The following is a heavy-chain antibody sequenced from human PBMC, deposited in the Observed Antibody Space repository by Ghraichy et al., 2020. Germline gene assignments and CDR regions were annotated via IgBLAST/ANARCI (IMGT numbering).Heavy chain of an antibody. V-gene: IGHV3-23*01. CDR2: ISGSGGST. D-gene: IGHD3-9*01. CDR1: GFTFSSYA. CDR3: AKDLYDILPEAGYYFDY. J-gene: IGHJ4*02. Sequence: GESLNISCAASGFTFSSYAMSWVRQAPGKGLEWVSAISGSGGSTYYADSVKGRFTISRDNSKNTLYLQMNSLRAEDTAVYYCAKDLYDILPEAGYYFDYWGQGTLVTVSS.